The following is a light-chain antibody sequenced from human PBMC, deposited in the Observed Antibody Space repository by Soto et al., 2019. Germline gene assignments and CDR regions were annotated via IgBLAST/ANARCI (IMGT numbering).Light chain of an antibody. Sequence: EIVLTQSPGTLSLSPGERATLFCRASQSVDSSYLAWYQQKPGQAPRLLIYAASSRAAGVPDRFGGSGSGTDFTLTINRLEPEDFAVYYCQQYVASFLTFGQGTRLEMK. CDR3: QQYVASFLT. CDR1: QSVDSSY. CDR2: AAS. V-gene: IGKV3-20*01. J-gene: IGKJ5*01.